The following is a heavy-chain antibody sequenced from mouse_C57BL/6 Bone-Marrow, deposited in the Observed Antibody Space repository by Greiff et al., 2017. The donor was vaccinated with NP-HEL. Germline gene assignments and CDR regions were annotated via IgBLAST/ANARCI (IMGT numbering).Heavy chain of an antibody. Sequence: QVQLQQPDAELVKPGASVTISCKVSGYTFTDHTIHWMKQRPEQGLEWIGYIYPRDGSTKYNEKFKGKATLTADKSSSTAYMQLNSLTSEDSAVYFCARDDGYSYYYAMDYWGQGTSVTVSS. V-gene: IGHV1-78*01. CDR1: GYTFTDHT. CDR3: ARDDGYSYYYAMDY. J-gene: IGHJ4*01. CDR2: IYPRDGST. D-gene: IGHD2-3*01.